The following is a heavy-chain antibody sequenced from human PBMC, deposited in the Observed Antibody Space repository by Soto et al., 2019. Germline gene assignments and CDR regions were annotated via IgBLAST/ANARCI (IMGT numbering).Heavy chain of an antibody. D-gene: IGHD2-21*02. CDR3: ARSFVVVTDFDY. CDR2: INAGNGNT. J-gene: IGHJ4*02. Sequence: QVQLVQSGAEEKKPGASVKVSCKASGYTFTSYAMHWVRQAPGQRLEWMGWINAGNGNTKYSQKFQGRVTITRDTCANTAYMELSSLRSEDTAVYYCARSFVVVTDFDYWGQGTLVTVSS. CDR1: GYTFTSYA. V-gene: IGHV1-3*05.